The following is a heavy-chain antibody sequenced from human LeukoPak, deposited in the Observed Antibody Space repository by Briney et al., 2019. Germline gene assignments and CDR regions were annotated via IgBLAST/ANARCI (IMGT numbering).Heavy chain of an antibody. CDR2: MWYDGSNE. V-gene: IGHV3-33*08. J-gene: IGHJ5*02. CDR3: AREHTIAATGTHWFAP. CDR1: GFTFSNAW. Sequence: GGSLRLSCAASGFTFSNAWMSWVRQAPGTGLEWVAVMWYDGSNEAYAHSVRGRFTISRDNSENRLYLQMNSLRVEDTAVYYCAREHTIAATGTHWFAPWGQGTLVTVSS. D-gene: IGHD6-13*01.